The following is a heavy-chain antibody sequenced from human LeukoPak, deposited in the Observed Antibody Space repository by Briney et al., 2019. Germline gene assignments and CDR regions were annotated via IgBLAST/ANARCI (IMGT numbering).Heavy chain of an antibody. Sequence: GGSLRLSCAASGFTFSSYGMHWVRQAPGKRLEWVADIWYDGSNKFYADSVKGRFTISRDNSKNTLYLQMNSLRAEDTAVYYCARGPDYYDSSGSFDYWGQGTLVTVSS. J-gene: IGHJ4*02. D-gene: IGHD3-22*01. CDR2: IWYDGSNK. V-gene: IGHV3-33*01. CDR1: GFTFSSYG. CDR3: ARGPDYYDSSGSFDY.